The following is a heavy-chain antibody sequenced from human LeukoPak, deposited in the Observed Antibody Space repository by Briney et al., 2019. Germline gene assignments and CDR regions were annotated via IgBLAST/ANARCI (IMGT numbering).Heavy chain of an antibody. CDR3: AREASSSSTSWDYFDY. CDR2: ISYDGSNK. J-gene: IGHJ4*02. Sequence: GRSLRLSCAAPGFTFSSYAMHRVRQAPGKGLEWVAVISYDGSNKYYADSVKGRFTISRGNSKNTLYLQMNSLRAEDTAVYYCAREASSSSTSWDYFDYWGQGTLVTVSS. V-gene: IGHV3-30*01. CDR1: GFTFSSYA. D-gene: IGHD2-2*01.